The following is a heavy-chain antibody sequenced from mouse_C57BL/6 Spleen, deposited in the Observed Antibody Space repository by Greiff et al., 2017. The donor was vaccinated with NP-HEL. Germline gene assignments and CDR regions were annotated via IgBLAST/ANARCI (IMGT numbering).Heavy chain of an antibody. Sequence: EVQLQQSGAELVRPGASVKLSCTASGFNIKDYYMHWVKQRPEQGLEWIGRIDPEDGDTEYAPKFQGKATMTADTSSNTAYLQLSSLTSEDTAVYYCTKDYSNDVGWYFDVWGTGTTVTVSS. CDR2: IDPEDGDT. CDR3: TKDYSNDVGWYFDV. J-gene: IGHJ1*03. D-gene: IGHD2-12*01. CDR1: GFNIKDYY. V-gene: IGHV14-1*01.